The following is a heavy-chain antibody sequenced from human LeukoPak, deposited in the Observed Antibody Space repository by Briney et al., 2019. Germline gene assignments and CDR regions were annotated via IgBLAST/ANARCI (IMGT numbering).Heavy chain of an antibody. J-gene: IGHJ6*03. CDR1: GGSISSSSYY. CDR2: IYYSGST. D-gene: IGHD6-13*01. Sequence: SETLSLTCTVSGGSISSSSYYWGWIRQPPGKGLEWIGSIYYSGSTYYNPSLKSRVTISVDTSKNQFSLKLSSVTAADTAVYYCAREAIAAAAPRGHYYMDVWGKGTTVTVSS. V-gene: IGHV4-39*07. CDR3: AREAIAAAAPRGHYYMDV.